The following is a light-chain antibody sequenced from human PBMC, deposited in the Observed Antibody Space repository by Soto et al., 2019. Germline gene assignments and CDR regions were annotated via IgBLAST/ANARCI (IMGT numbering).Light chain of an antibody. Sequence: DIQMTQSPASLSSSLWDTVTITCRASLNIGDSLSWSQQKAGKPPTQLIYGASALQSGVPVRFSGSASGTDFTLTIRNMQREDFATYYCLQTYNLPRTFGQGTKVDI. CDR3: LQTYNLPRT. CDR1: LNIGDS. CDR2: GAS. J-gene: IGKJ1*01. V-gene: IGKV1-39*01.